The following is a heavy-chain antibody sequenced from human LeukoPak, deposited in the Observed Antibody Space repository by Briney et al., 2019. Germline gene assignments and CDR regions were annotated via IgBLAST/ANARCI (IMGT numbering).Heavy chain of an antibody. CDR1: GFTLSNYG. D-gene: IGHD1-26*01. CDR2: IWFDGSKE. Sequence: GGSLRLSCAASGFTLSNYGMHWVRQAPGKVLEWVAVIWFDGSKEFYADSVKGRFTISRDTSKNTLYLQMDSLRVEDTAVYYCARDRGAFNVGFGSWGQGTLVTVSS. J-gene: IGHJ4*02. V-gene: IGHV3-33*01. CDR3: ARDRGAFNVGFGS.